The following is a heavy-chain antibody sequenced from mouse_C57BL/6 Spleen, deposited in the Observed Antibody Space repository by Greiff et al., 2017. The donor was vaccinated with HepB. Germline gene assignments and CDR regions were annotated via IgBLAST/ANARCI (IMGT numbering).Heavy chain of an antibody. J-gene: IGHJ1*03. CDR2: IYPSDSET. Sequence: QVQLQQPGAELVRPGSSVKLSCKASGYTFTSYWMDWVKQRPGQGLEWIGNIYPSDSETHYNQKFKDKATLTVDKSSSTAYMQLSSLTSEDSAVYYCATPGGSSYRNWYFDVWGTGTTVTVSS. CDR1: GYTFTSYW. CDR3: ATPGGSSYRNWYFDV. V-gene: IGHV1-61*01. D-gene: IGHD1-1*01.